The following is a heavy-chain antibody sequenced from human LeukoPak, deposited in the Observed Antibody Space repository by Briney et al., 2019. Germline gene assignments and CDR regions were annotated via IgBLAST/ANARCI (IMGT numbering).Heavy chain of an antibody. Sequence: GGSLRLSCAASGFTFSSYAMSWVRQAPGKGLEWVAVISYDGSNKYYADSVKGRFTISRDNSKNTLCLQMNSLRAEDTAVYYCAKATGTNLYYYYGMDVWGQGTTVTVSS. D-gene: IGHD1-7*01. CDR1: GFTFSSYA. CDR3: AKATGTNLYYYYGMDV. V-gene: IGHV3-30*18. CDR2: ISYDGSNK. J-gene: IGHJ6*02.